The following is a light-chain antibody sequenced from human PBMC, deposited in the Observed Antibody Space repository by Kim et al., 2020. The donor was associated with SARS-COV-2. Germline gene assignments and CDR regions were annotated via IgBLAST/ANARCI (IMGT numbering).Light chain of an antibody. V-gene: IGKV2D-29*02. CDR2: EVS. CDR1: QSLLHSDGKTY. J-gene: IGKJ3*01. CDR3: MQSIQLPFS. Sequence: IVMTQSPLSRSVTPGQPASISCKSSQSLLHSDGKTYLYWYVQKPGQSPQVLIYEVSNRLSGVPDRFSGSGSGTDFTLTISRVEAADVGIYYCMQSIQLPFSFGPGTRVDIK.